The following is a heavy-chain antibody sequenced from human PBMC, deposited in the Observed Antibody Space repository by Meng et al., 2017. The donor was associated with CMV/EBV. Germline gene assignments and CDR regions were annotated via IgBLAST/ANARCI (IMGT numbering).Heavy chain of an antibody. CDR3: ARADDDHIVVVPAALNL. V-gene: IGHV3-30-3*01. CDR2: ISYDGSNK. J-gene: IGHJ5*02. D-gene: IGHD2-2*01. CDR1: GFTFSSYA. Sequence: GGSLRLSCAASGFTFSSYAMHWVRQAPGKGLEWVAVISYDGSNKYNADSVKGRFTISRDNSKHTLYLQMNSLRAEDTAVYYCARADDDHIVVVPAALNLWGQGTLVTVSS.